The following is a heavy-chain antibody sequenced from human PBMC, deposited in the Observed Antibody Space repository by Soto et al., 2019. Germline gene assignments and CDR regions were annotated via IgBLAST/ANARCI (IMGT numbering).Heavy chain of an antibody. CDR2: ILYDASGH. CDR3: ARDDDYPDNGFDY. CDR1: GFTFSRHG. Sequence: QVQLVESGGGVVQPGTSLRLSCAASGFTFSRHGMPWVRQTQGKGLEWLAVILYDASGHLYADSVKGRFTISIDKFENTLYLQMNCLRLEDTAMYYCARDDDYPDNGFDYWGQGTLVTVSS. D-gene: IGHD4-17*01. V-gene: IGHV3-33*01. J-gene: IGHJ4*02.